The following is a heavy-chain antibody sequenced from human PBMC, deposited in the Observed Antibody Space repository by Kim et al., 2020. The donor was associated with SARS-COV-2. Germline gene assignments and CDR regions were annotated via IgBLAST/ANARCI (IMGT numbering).Heavy chain of an antibody. CDR2: TKSDGSEK. Sequence: GGSLRLSCTASGFTFTNYWMTWVRQAPGKGLEWVATTKSDGSEKYYMDSVKGRFTITRDTAKNSLYLQMNSLRVEDTAIYYCARDPESSTFYDFWSGYYAFGHWGQGTLVTVSS. V-gene: IGHV3-7*01. D-gene: IGHD3-3*01. CDR3: ARDPESSTFYDFWSGYYAFGH. J-gene: IGHJ4*02. CDR1: GFTFTNYW.